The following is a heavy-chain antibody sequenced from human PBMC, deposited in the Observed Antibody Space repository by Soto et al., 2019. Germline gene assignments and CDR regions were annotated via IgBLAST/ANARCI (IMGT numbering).Heavy chain of an antibody. J-gene: IGHJ4*02. D-gene: IGHD6-19*01. CDR2: LSYEGSEE. V-gene: IGHV3-30*03. CDR3: ALTRRSSLLEVAGPGFEY. CDR1: GFNFGVFG. Sequence: PGGSLRLSCAASGFNFGVFGMHWVRQAPGKXLEWLSVLSYEGSEEYYADSVRGRFTISRDNSKNTLFLQTDSLRVDDTGVYYCALTRRSSLLEVAGPGFEYWGQGTLVTVSS.